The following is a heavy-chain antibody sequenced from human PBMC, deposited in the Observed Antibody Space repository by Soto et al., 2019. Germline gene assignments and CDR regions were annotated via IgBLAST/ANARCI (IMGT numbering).Heavy chain of an antibody. CDR2: INHSGST. CDR3: ARRPWLRDYGIRQWLALDY. D-gene: IGHD6-19*01. Sequence: SETLSLTCAVYGGSFSGYCWSWIRQPPGKGLEWIGEINHSGSTNYNPSLKSRVTISVDTSKNQFSLKLNSVTAADTTVYYCARRPWLRDYGIRQWLALDYWGQGTLVTVSS. V-gene: IGHV4-34*01. CDR1: GGSFSGYC. J-gene: IGHJ4*02.